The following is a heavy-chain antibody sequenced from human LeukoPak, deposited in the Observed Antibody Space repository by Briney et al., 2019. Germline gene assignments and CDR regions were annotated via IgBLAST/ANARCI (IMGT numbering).Heavy chain of an antibody. CDR1: RFTFSSYS. CDR2: ISSSSSYI. Sequence: GGSLRLSCAASRFTFSSYSMNWVRQAPGKGLEWVSSISSSSSYIYYADSVKGRFTISRDNAKNSLYLQMNSLRAEDTAVFYCARDRLDIVVFPSSMNRRYMDVWGKGTTVTVSS. V-gene: IGHV3-21*04. CDR3: ARDRLDIVVFPSSMNRRYMDV. J-gene: IGHJ6*03. D-gene: IGHD2-15*01.